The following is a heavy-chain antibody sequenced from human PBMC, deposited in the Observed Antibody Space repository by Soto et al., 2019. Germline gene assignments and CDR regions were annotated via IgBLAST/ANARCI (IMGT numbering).Heavy chain of an antibody. Sequence: QVQLVQSGAEVKKPGASVKVSCKASGYTFTSYGISWVRQAPGQGLEWMGWINVKNGNTNYPQKVQGRVTLTTDTSANTAYMELRSLRSDATAVYYCTRDPDGGRDFDFWGQGTLVTVSS. J-gene: IGHJ4*02. CDR1: GYTFTSYG. V-gene: IGHV1-18*01. CDR3: TRDPDGGRDFDF. D-gene: IGHD2-15*01. CDR2: INVKNGNT.